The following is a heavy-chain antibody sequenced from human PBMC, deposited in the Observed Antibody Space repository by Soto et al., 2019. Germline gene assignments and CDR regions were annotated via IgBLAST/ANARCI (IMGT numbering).Heavy chain of an antibody. CDR1: GYRFSNYW. V-gene: IGHV5-51*01. Sequence: GESLKISCKGSGYRFSNYWINWVRQRPGKGLEWMGVIYPGDSDTRYSPSFQGQVTISVDKSINTAYLQWSSLKASDTAIYYCARNQNVGPTYYYYGLDVWGQGTTVTVSS. CDR3: ARNQNVGPTYYYYGLDV. D-gene: IGHD1-26*01. J-gene: IGHJ6*02. CDR2: IYPGDSDT.